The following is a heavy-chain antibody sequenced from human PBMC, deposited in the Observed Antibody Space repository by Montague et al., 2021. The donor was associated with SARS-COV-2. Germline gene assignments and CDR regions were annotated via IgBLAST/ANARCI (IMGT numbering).Heavy chain of an antibody. Sequence: SETLSLTCTVSGGSISSYYWSWIRQPPGKGLEWIGNIYYSGSTNYNPSHKSRATISVDTSKNQFSLKLSSVTAADTAVYYCARGGYYDYAFDIWGQGTMVTVSS. CDR3: ARGGYYDYAFDI. J-gene: IGHJ3*02. D-gene: IGHD3-22*01. CDR2: IYYSGST. V-gene: IGHV4-59*01. CDR1: GGSISSYY.